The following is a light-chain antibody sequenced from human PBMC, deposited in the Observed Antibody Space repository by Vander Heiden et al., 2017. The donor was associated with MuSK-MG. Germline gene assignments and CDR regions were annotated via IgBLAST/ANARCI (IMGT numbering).Light chain of an antibody. V-gene: IGKV3-11*01. Sequence: QSVTTYLAWYQQKPGQAPRLLIYDASTRATGIPARFSGSGSGTVFIPTSSSLEPDDFAVYYCQHITYWVWTFGQGTKVEIK. J-gene: IGKJ1*01. CDR3: QHITYWVWT. CDR2: DAS. CDR1: QSVTTY.